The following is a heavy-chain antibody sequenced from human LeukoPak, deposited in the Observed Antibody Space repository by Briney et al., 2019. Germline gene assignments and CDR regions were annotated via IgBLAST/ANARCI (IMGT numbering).Heavy chain of an antibody. V-gene: IGHV3-7*01. CDR3: ASERHLDY. J-gene: IGHJ4*02. D-gene: IGHD6-25*01. Sequence: GGSLRLSCAASGFTFSNYWMTWVRQAPGKGLEWVANIKQDGSDKYYVDSVKGRFTISRDNAKNSLYLQMNSLRAEDTAVYYCASERHLDYWGQGTLATVSS. CDR1: GFTFSNYW. CDR2: IKQDGSDK.